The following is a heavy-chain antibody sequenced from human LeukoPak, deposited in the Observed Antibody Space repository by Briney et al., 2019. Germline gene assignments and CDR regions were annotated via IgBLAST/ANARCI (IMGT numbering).Heavy chain of an antibody. CDR3: ARVIEDTAMVTDDY. J-gene: IGHJ4*02. Sequence: GASVTVSCKASGYTFTGYYMHWVRQAPGQGLEWMGRINPNSGGTNYAQKFQGRVTMTRDTSISTAYMELSRLRSDDTAVYYCARVIEDTAMVTDDYWGQGTLVTVSS. CDR2: INPNSGGT. D-gene: IGHD5-18*01. CDR1: GYTFTGYY. V-gene: IGHV1-2*06.